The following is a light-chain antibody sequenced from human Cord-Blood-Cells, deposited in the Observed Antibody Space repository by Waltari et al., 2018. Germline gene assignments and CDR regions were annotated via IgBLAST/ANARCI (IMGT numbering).Light chain of an antibody. Sequence: QAVLTQPASLSASSVASASRTCPFRSGLNIGTYTVYRYPQKTGSPPHYPLRYKSDSAKQQGSGFPSRVSESKDASANAGILRICGLQSEDEADYYCMSGHSSALVFGGGTKLTVL. V-gene: IGLV5-45*01. J-gene: IGLJ3*02. CDR1: SGLNIGTYT. CDR2: YKSDSAK. CDR3: MSGHSSALV.